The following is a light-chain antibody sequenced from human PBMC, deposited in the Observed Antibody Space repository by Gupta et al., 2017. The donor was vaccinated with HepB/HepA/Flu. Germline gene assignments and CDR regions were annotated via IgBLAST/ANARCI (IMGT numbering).Light chain of an antibody. J-gene: IGKJ2*01. Sequence: DIQLPQFPSTLSASVRDRVTITCRASQSISSWLAWYQQKPGKAPNLPIYKASSSESGILSRFSGGGSLRDMTLTIISIKPDDIPTSSFRLDNNYPHTLGEGTKMEIK. V-gene: IGKV1-5*03. CDR1: QSISSW. CDR3: RLDNNYPHT. CDR2: KAS.